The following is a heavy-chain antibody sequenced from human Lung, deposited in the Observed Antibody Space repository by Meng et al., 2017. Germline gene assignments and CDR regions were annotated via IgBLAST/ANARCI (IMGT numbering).Heavy chain of an antibody. Sequence: QLQLQESGPGLVKPSQTLSLTFAVSGGSISSGGYSWSWIRQPPGKGLEWIGYISHSGSTYYNPSLKNRVTISVDRSKNQFSLRLTSVTAADTAVYSCARSGYCSGSSCYGSFDSWGQGTLVTVSS. CDR3: ARSGYCSGSSCYGSFDS. CDR1: GGSISSGGYS. CDR2: ISHSGST. V-gene: IGHV4-30-2*01. J-gene: IGHJ4*02. D-gene: IGHD2-15*01.